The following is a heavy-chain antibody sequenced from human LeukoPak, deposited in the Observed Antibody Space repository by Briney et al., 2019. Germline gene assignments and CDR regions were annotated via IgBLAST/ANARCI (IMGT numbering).Heavy chain of an antibody. V-gene: IGHV3-30*18. CDR3: AKDKSEYQLLSVFDY. Sequence: GGSLRLSCAASGFTFSSYGMHWVRQAPGKGLEWVAVISYDGSNKNYADSVKGRFTISRDNSKNTLYLQMNSLRAEDTAVYYCAKDKSEYQLLSVFDYWGQGTLVTVSS. CDR2: ISYDGSNK. CDR1: GFTFSSYG. J-gene: IGHJ4*02. D-gene: IGHD2-2*01.